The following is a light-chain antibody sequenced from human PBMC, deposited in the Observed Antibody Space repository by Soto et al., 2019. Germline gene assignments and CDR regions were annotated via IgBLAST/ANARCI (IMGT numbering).Light chain of an antibody. CDR2: GAS. Sequence: EIVLTQSPGTLSLSPGKRATLSSRASQSVSSSYLAWYQQKPGKAPRLLIYGASNRATGIPDRLSGSGSGTDFTLTIRRLEPEDFAVYYCQQYGSSGTFGQGTKVDI. J-gene: IGKJ1*01. CDR3: QQYGSSGT. V-gene: IGKV3-20*01. CDR1: QSVSSSY.